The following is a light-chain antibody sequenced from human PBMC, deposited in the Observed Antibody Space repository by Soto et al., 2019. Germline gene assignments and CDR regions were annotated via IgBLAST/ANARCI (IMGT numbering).Light chain of an antibody. CDR2: GAS. J-gene: IGKJ1*01. CDR3: QQYNKWPPWT. V-gene: IGKV3-15*01. CDR1: QSVGGN. Sequence: EIVMTQSPATLSVSPGERATLSCRASQSVGGNLVWYQQKPGQAPRLLIYGASTRTTGIPARFSGSGYGTEFTLTISSLQSEDSAVYFCQQYNKWPPWTFGQGTKVEIK.